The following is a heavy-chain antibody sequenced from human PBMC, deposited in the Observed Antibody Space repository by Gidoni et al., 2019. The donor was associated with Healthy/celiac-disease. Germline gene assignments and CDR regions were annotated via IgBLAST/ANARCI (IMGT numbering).Heavy chain of an antibody. Sequence: QVHLVQSGAEVKKPGASVKVSCQASGDTFTSYDINCVRQATGQGLEWMRWMNPTSGNTGYEQKFQARVTMTRNTSIGTADMELRSLGSEDTAVYYCARAPTEIQLYWYFDLWGRGTLVTVSS. D-gene: IGHD5-18*01. CDR3: ARAPTEIQLYWYFDL. V-gene: IGHV1-8*01. CDR1: GDTFTSYD. CDR2: MNPTSGNT. J-gene: IGHJ2*01.